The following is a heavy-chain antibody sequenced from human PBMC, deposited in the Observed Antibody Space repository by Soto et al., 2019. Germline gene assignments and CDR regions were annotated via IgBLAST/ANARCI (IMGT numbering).Heavy chain of an antibody. CDR3: ASSLSRYYYYVDV. V-gene: IGHV4-34*01. CDR1: DGSFSGYY. J-gene: IGHJ6*03. CDR2: INHSGST. Sequence: SETPSLTFAVHDGSFSGYYWSWIRQPPGKGLEWIGEINHSGSTNYNPSLKSRVTISVDTSKNQFSLKLSSVTAADTAVYYCASSLSRYYYYVDVWGKGTTVTVS.